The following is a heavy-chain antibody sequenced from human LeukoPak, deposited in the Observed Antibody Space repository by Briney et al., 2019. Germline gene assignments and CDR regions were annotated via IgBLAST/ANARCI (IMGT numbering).Heavy chain of an antibody. CDR1: GFSFSSYG. CDR3: ARLDTAMDYSAFDI. CDR2: IWHDGRDS. V-gene: IGHV3-33*01. J-gene: IGHJ3*02. Sequence: GGSLRLSCTPSGFSFSSYGMIWVRQAPGKGLEWVAGIWHDGRDSYYADSVKGRFTISRDNSKNTLYLQMNSLRAEDTAVYYCARLDTAMDYSAFDIWGQGTMVTVSS. D-gene: IGHD5-18*01.